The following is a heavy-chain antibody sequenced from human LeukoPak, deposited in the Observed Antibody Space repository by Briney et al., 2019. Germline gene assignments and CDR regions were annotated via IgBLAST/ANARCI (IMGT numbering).Heavy chain of an antibody. CDR2: INPNSGGT. D-gene: IGHD1-14*01. Sequence: ASVKVSCKASGYTFTGYYMHWARQAPGQGLEWMGWINPNSGGTNYAQKFQGWVTMTRDTSISTAYMGLSRLRSDDTAVYYCARGNPARGYYYYGMDVWGQGTTVTVSS. V-gene: IGHV1-2*04. CDR3: ARGNPARGYYYYGMDV. J-gene: IGHJ6*02. CDR1: GYTFTGYY.